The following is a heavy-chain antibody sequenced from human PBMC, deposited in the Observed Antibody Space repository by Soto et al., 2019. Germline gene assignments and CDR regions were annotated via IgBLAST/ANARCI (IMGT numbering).Heavy chain of an antibody. CDR2: ISGSGGST. V-gene: IGHV3-23*01. D-gene: IGHD3-3*01. J-gene: IGHJ4*02. CDR1: GFTFSSYA. CDR3: ATYYDFWSGFDY. Sequence: EVQLLESGGGLVQPGGSLRLSCAASGFTFSSYAMSWVRQAPGKGLEWVSAISGSGGSTYYADSVKGRFTISRDNSKNTLYLQMNSLRAEDTAVYYCATYYDFWSGFDYWGQGTLVTVSS.